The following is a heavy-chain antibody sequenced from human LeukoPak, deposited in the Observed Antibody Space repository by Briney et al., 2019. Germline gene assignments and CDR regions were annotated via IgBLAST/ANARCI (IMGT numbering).Heavy chain of an antibody. CDR2: INPNGGGT. CDR3: ARSGSYYSGMSHFDP. J-gene: IGHJ5*02. CDR1: GYIFTAYY. V-gene: IGHV1-2*02. D-gene: IGHD3-10*01. Sequence: ASVKVSCKASGYIFTAYYIHWVRQAPGQGLEWMGWINPNGGGTNHAQKFEGRVTMTSDTSINTGYIELSRLRSDDTAVYFCARSGSYYSGMSHFDPWGQGTLVTVSS.